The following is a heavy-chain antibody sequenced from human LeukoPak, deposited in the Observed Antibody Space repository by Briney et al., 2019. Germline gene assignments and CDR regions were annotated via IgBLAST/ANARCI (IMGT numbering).Heavy chain of an antibody. CDR3: ARDGYSSSWYSDSFDI. CDR2: IYYSGST. Sequence: SETLSLTCTVSGGSISSSSYYWGWLPQPPGKGLEWIGSIYYSGSTYYNPSLKSRVTISVDTSKNQFSLKLSSVTAADTAVYYCARDGYSSSWYSDSFDIWGQGTMVTVSS. CDR1: GGSISSSSYY. J-gene: IGHJ3*02. D-gene: IGHD6-13*01. V-gene: IGHV4-39*07.